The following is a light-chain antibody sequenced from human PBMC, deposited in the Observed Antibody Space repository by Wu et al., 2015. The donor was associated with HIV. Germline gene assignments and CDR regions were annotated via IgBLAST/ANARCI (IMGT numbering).Light chain of an antibody. CDR3: QQSNSYPLT. CDR2: DAS. V-gene: IGKV1-13*02. CDR1: QDIFTY. Sequence: AIQLTQSPSSLSASIGDRVNITCRASQDIFTYLAWYQQTPGKAPRVLIYDASTLQSGVPSRFSGGGSGTDFTLTITSLQPEDFATYYCQQSNSYPLTFGGGTKVEIK. J-gene: IGKJ4*01.